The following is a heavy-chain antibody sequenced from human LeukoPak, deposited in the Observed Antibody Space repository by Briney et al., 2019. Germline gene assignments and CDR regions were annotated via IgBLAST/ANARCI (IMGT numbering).Heavy chain of an antibody. CDR3: ASDLGTFVVVPAAIDNWFDP. V-gene: IGHV3-23*01. J-gene: IGHJ5*02. CDR2: ISGSGGST. CDR1: GFTFSSYA. Sequence: GGSLRLSCAASGFTFSSYAMSWVRQALGKGLEWVSAISGSGGSTYYADSVKGRFTISRDNSKNTLYLQMNSLRAEDTAVYYCASDLGTFVVVPAAIDNWFDPWGQGTLVTVSS. D-gene: IGHD2-2*02.